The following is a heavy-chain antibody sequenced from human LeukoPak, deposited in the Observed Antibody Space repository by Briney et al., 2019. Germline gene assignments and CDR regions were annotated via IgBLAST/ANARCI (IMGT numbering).Heavy chain of an antibody. CDR2: IGTAGDT. Sequence: PGGSLRLSCAASGFTFSSYDMHWVRQATGKGLEWVSAIGTAGDTYYPGSVKGRFTISRENAKNSLYLQMNSLRAGDTAVYYCARASGSYFYYYGMDVWGQGTTVTVSS. CDR1: GFTFSSYD. D-gene: IGHD1-26*01. CDR3: ARASGSYFYYYGMDV. V-gene: IGHV3-13*01. J-gene: IGHJ6*02.